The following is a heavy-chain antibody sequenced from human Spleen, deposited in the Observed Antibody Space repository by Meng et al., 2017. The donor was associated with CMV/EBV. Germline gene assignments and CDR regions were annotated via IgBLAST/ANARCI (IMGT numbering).Heavy chain of an antibody. D-gene: IGHD1-26*01. CDR3: ASAVGATGPIDN. J-gene: IGHJ4*02. CDR2: IRSTSSTI. Sequence: GGSLRLSCAASGFTFSSYEMHWVRQAPGKGLEWVSYIRSTSSTIYYADSVKGRFTIFRDNAKNSLYLQMNSLRAEDTAVYYCASAVGATGPIDNWGQGSLVTVSS. CDR1: GFTFSSYE. V-gene: IGHV3-48*03.